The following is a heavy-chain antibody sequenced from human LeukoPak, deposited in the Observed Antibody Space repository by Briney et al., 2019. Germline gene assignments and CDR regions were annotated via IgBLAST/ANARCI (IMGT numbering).Heavy chain of an antibody. CDR1: GFTFSSYG. V-gene: IGHV3-30*02. J-gene: IGHJ6*03. CDR2: IRYDGSNK. Sequence: GGSLRLSCAASGFTFSSYGMHWVRQAPGKGLEWVAFIRYDGSNKYYADSVKGRFAISRDNSKNTLYLQMNSLRAEDTAVYYCAKEGDYYYYYMDVWGKGTTVTVSS. CDR3: AKEGDYYYYYMDV. D-gene: IGHD1-26*01.